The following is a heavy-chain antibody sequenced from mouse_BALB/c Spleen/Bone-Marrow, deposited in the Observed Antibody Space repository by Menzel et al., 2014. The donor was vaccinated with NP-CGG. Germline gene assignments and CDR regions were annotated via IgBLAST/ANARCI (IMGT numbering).Heavy chain of an antibody. D-gene: IGHD2-4*01. Sequence: EVKLMDSGGGLVQPGGSLKLSCAASGFTFSSYTMSWARQTPEKRLEWVAYISNGGGSTYYPDTVKGRFTISRDNAKNTLYLQMSSLKSEDTAMYYCARGLRGYAMDYWGQGTSVTVSS. J-gene: IGHJ4*01. CDR2: ISNGGGST. V-gene: IGHV5-12-2*01. CDR3: ARGLRGYAMDY. CDR1: GFTFSSYT.